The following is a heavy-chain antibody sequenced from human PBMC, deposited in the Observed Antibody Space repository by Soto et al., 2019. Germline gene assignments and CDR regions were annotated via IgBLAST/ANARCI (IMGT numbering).Heavy chain of an antibody. CDR1: GFSFENYG. Sequence: QVQMVESGGGVVQPGRSLRLSCAASGFSFENYGMHWVRQAPGRGLEWVAIILYDGSLQYYAAAVKGRFTISRDKSKNTLYLEMNRLRAEDTAVYYCANLWGDGYNLGQDYNGMDVWGQGPTVIVSS. D-gene: IGHD5-12*01. CDR2: ILYDGSLQ. V-gene: IGHV3-33*03. CDR3: ANLWGDGYNLGQDYNGMDV. J-gene: IGHJ6*02.